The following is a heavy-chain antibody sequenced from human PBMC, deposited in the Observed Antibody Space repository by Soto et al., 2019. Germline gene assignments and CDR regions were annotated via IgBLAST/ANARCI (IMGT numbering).Heavy chain of an antibody. CDR2: VNHSGST. V-gene: IGHV4-34*01. D-gene: IGHD6-13*01. CDR1: GGSFSGYY. Sequence: SETLSLTCAVYGGSFSGYYWSWIRQPPGKGLEWIGEVNHSGSTNYNPSLKSRVTISVDTSKNQFCLKLSSVTAADTAVYYCARVSYSNSWYYFDYWGQGTLVTVSS. CDR3: ARVSYSNSWYYFDY. J-gene: IGHJ4*02.